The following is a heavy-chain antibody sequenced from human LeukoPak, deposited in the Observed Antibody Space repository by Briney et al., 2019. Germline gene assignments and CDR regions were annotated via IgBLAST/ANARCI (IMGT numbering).Heavy chain of an antibody. CDR1: GDSVSSNSAA. Sequence: SQTLSLTCAISGDSVSSNSAACHWITQSPSRGLEWLGRTYYRYKWYNDYVVSVKSRITIKPDTSKNQFSLQLNPVTPEDTAVYYCARYRRDAFDIGGQGTMVTVSS. J-gene: IGHJ3*02. CDR2: TYYRYKWYN. V-gene: IGHV6-1*01. D-gene: IGHD2-2*02. CDR3: ARYRRDAFDI.